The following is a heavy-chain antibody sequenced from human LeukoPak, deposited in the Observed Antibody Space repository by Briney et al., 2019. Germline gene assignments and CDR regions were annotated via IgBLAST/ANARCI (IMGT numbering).Heavy chain of an antibody. CDR1: GYTFTSYY. J-gene: IGHJ6*04. CDR2: INPSGGST. V-gene: IGHV1-46*01. CDR3: AREHYDFWSALDV. Sequence: GASVKVSRKASGYTFTSYYMHWVRQAPGQGLEWMGIINPSGGSTSYAQKFQGRVTMTRDMSTSTVYMELSSLRSEDTAVYYCAREHYDFWSALDVWGKGTTVTVSS. D-gene: IGHD3-3*01.